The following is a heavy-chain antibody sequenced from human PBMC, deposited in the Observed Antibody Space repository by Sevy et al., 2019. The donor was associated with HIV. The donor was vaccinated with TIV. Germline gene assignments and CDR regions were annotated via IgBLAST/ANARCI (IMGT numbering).Heavy chain of an antibody. CDR2: MTSSGSYI. V-gene: IGHV3-21*01. CDR3: VRDGWNY. Sequence: ASVKVSCAASGFTFSTSTMNWVRQAPGKGLEWVSLMTSSGSYILYADSVKGRSTISRDNAKNSVFLQMNSLRVEDTAVYYCVRDGWNYWGQGTLVTVSS. D-gene: IGHD2-15*01. CDR1: GFTFSTST. J-gene: IGHJ4*02.